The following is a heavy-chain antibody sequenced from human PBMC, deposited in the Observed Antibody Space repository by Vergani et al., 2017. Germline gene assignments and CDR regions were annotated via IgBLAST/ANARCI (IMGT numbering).Heavy chain of an antibody. J-gene: IGHJ6*02. CDR2: ISRSGSTI. CDR3: ARDQCGGDCYPYYNYGVDV. Sequence: EAQLLESGGGLAQPGGSLRLSCAATGFSFAGYAMTWVRQAPGKGPEWVSYISRSGSTIYYADSVKGRFTISRDNAKKSLYLQMNSLRAEDTAVYYCARDQCGGDCYPYYNYGVDVWGQGTTVTVSS. V-gene: IGHV3-48*03. D-gene: IGHD2-21*02. CDR1: GFSFAGYA.